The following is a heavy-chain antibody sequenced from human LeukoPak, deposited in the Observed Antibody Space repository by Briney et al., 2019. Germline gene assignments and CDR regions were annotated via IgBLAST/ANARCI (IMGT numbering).Heavy chain of an antibody. CDR3: ARQYYDSTGYYYFDN. V-gene: IGHV4-39*01. Sequence: SETLSLTCTASVDALTGSSYYWGWIRQPPGKGLEWIGSMYYSGSTFSNPSLRSRVNMSADTSKNQFSLKLSSVTAADTAVYYCARQYYDSTGYYYFDNWGQGTQVTVSS. J-gene: IGHJ4*02. D-gene: IGHD3-22*01. CDR2: MYYSGST. CDR1: VDALTGSSYY.